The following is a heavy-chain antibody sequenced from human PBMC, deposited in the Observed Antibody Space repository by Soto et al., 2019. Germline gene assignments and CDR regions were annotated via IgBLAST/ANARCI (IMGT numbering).Heavy chain of an antibody. V-gene: IGHV4-34*01. Sequence: PSENLALTCAVYGGSFSGYYWSWIRQPPGKGLEWIGEVNHSGSTNYNPSLKSRVTISVDTSKNQFSLKLSSVTAADTAVYYCARGHYYDSSGYRMYYFDYWGQGTLVIVSS. D-gene: IGHD3-22*01. J-gene: IGHJ4*02. CDR1: GGSFSGYY. CDR3: ARGHYYDSSGYRMYYFDY. CDR2: VNHSGST.